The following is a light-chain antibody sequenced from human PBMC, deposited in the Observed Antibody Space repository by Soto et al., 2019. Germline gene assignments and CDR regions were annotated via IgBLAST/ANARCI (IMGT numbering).Light chain of an antibody. J-gene: IGLJ2*01. CDR1: SSNIGGNT. CDR2: AND. V-gene: IGLV1-44*01. Sequence: QSVLTQPPSASGTPGERVTISCSGSSSNIGGNTVNWYQQVPGTAPKLFIYANDQRPSGVPARFSGSKSGTSAYLAISGLQSEDEADYYCASWDDSLNGVVFGGGTKVTVL. CDR3: ASWDDSLNGVV.